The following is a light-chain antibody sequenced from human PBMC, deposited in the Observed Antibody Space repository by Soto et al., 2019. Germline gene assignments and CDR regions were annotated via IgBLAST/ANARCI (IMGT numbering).Light chain of an antibody. J-gene: IGLJ2*01. CDR2: GVT. V-gene: IGLV2-14*01. Sequence: QLVLTQPASVSGSPGQSITISCTGTSSDVGDYNYVSWYLQHPGKAPKLIIYGVTNRPSGISNRFSGSKSGNTASLTISGLQAEDEADYYCSSYTGTNTLVFGGGTKLTVL. CDR3: SSYTGTNTLV. CDR1: SSDVGDYNY.